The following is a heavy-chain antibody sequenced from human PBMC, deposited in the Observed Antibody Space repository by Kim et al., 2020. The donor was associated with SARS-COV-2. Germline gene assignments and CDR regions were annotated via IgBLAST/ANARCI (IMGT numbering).Heavy chain of an antibody. CDR3: ASSISPVDIVATVGYYYYYGMDV. J-gene: IGHJ6*02. CDR1: GDSVSSNSAA. D-gene: IGHD5-12*01. CDR2: TYYRSKWYN. V-gene: IGHV6-1*01. Sequence: SQTLSLTCAISGDSVSSNSAAWNWIRQSPSRGLEWLGRTYYRSKWYNDYAVSVKSRITINPDTSKNQFSLQLNSVTPEDTAVYYCASSISPVDIVATVGYYYYYGMDVWGQGTTVTVSS.